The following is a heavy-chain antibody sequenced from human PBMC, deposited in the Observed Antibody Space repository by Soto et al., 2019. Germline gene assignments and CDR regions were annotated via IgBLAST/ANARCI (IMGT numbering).Heavy chain of an antibody. J-gene: IGHJ4*02. D-gene: IGHD3-22*01. V-gene: IGHV4-31*03. CDR2: ISYSGST. CDR3: ARDALSRDSI. CDR1: GGSISSGGYY. Sequence: SETLSLTCTVSGGSISSGGYYWSWIRQHPGKGLEWIGYISYSGSTYYNPSLESRVTISVDTSKNQFSLKLSSVTAADTAVYYCARDALSRDSIWGQGXLVTVSS.